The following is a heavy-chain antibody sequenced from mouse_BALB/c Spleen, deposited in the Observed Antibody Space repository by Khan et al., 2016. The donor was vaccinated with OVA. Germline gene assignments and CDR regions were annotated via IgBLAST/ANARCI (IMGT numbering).Heavy chain of an antibody. J-gene: IGHJ3*01. CDR1: GYPLTSYW. CDR2: IDPSDSYT. V-gene: IGHV1-69*02. D-gene: IGHD1-1*01. CDR3: ARSFHYGSSTWFAY. Sequence: QVQLKQSGAELVKPGASVKLSCTASGYPLTSYWLHWVKQRPGQGLEWIGEIDPSDSYTNYNQKFKGKATLTLDKSSSTTYMQLSSLTSEDSAVYYCARSFHYGSSTWFAYGGQGTLVTVSA.